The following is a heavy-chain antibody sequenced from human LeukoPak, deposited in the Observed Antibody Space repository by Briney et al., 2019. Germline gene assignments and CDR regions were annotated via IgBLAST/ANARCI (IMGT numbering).Heavy chain of an antibody. D-gene: IGHD4-17*01. J-gene: IGHJ6*03. V-gene: IGHV3-30*02. CDR1: GFTFSSYG. CDR3: AKDQDRTVTAYYYYYMDV. Sequence: PGGSLRLSCAASGFTFSSYGMHWVRQAPGKGLEWVAFIRYDGSNKYYADSVKGRFTISRDNSKNTLYLKMNSLRAEDTAVYYCAKDQDRTVTAYYYYYMDVWGKGTTVTVSS. CDR2: IRYDGSNK.